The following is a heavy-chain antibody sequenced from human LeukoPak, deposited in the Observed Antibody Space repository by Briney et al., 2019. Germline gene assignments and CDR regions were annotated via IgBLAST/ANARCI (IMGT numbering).Heavy chain of an antibody. D-gene: IGHD2-15*01. CDR2: IIPILGIA. V-gene: IGHV1-69*04. Sequence: VASVKVSCKASGGTFSSYTISWVRQAPGQGLEWMGRIIPILGIANYAQKFQGRVTITADKSTSTAYMELSSLRSEDTAVYYCARDRAGYCSGGSCYPWGQGTLVTVPS. CDR3: ARDRAGYCSGGSCYP. CDR1: GGTFSSYT. J-gene: IGHJ5*02.